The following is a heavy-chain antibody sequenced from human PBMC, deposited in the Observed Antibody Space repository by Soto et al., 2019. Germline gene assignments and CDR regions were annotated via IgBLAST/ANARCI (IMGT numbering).Heavy chain of an antibody. V-gene: IGHV4-30-2*01. CDR1: GGSISSGGYS. CDR2: IYHSGST. Sequence: TLSLTCAVSGGSISSGGYSWSWIRQPPGKGLEWIGYIYHSGSTYYNPSLKSRVTISVDRSKNQFSLKLSSVTAADTAVYYCARGYSNYEVGLFDYWGQGTLVTVSS. CDR3: ARGYSNYEVGLFDY. J-gene: IGHJ4*02. D-gene: IGHD4-4*01.